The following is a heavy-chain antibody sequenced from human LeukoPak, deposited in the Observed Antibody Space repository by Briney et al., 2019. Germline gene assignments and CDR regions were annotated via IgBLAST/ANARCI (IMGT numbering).Heavy chain of an antibody. J-gene: IGHJ5*01. CDR3: AGDLPGSSWYALDS. CDR1: GFSLSTFN. V-gene: IGHV3-69-1*01. Sequence: GRSLRLSCAASGFSLSTFNMNWVRQAPGKGLEWVSCISGTGSVYYAASVRGRFTISRDNAGNSLFLQLNSLRTEDTAVYFCAGDLPGSSWYALDSWGQGTLVTVSS. D-gene: IGHD6-13*01. CDR2: ISGTGSV.